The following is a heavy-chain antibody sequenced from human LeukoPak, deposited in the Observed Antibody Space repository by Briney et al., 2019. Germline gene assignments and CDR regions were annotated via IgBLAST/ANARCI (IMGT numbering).Heavy chain of an antibody. CDR2: IYHSGST. D-gene: IGHD3-10*01. Sequence: SSETLSLTCTVSGYSISSGYHWGWIRQPPGKGLEWIGSIYHSGSTYYNPSLKSRVTISVDTSKNQFSLKLRSVTAADTAVYYCARESSGSNPFDYWGQGTLVTVSS. CDR3: ARESSGSNPFDY. CDR1: GYSISSGYH. V-gene: IGHV4-38-2*02. J-gene: IGHJ4*02.